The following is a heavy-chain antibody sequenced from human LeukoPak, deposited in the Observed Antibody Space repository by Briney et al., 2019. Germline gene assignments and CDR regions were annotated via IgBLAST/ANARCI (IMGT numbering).Heavy chain of an antibody. CDR2: ISRDGSST. D-gene: IGHD6-13*01. Sequence: GSLRLSCAASGFTFSSYWMHWVRQAPGKGLVWVSRISRDGSSTSYADSVKGRFTISRDNAKNTLYLQMNSLRAEDTAVYHCTRFATGTLFWGQGTLVTVSS. J-gene: IGHJ4*02. V-gene: IGHV3-74*01. CDR1: GFTFSSYW. CDR3: TRFATGTLF.